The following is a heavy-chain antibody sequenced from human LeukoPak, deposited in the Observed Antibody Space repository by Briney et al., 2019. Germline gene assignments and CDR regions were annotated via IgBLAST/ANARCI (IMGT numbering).Heavy chain of an antibody. Sequence: PGGSLRLSCAASGFTFSSYSMNWVRQAPGKGLEWLSSISSSSYIYYADSVKGRFTISRDNAKNSLYLQMNSLRAEDTAVYYCARGNYYCSGTSCYTFLDYWGQGTLVTVSS. D-gene: IGHD2-2*02. CDR3: ARGNYYCSGTSCYTFLDY. J-gene: IGHJ4*02. CDR2: ISSSSYI. V-gene: IGHV3-21*01. CDR1: GFTFSSYS.